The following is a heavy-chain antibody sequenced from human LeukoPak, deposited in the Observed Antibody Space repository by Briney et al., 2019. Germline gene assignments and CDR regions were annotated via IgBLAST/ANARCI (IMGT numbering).Heavy chain of an antibody. J-gene: IGHJ4*02. D-gene: IGHD3-22*01. CDR1: GFSLSTSGMC. CDR3: ARSYYDSSGLYFGY. V-gene: IGHV2-70*20. Sequence: SGPTLVNPTQTLTLTCTFSGFSLSTSGMCVSWDRQPPGKALEWLALIDWDDDKYYSTSLKTRLTISKDTSKNQVVLTMTNMDPVDTATYYCARSYYDSSGLYFGYWGRGTLVTVSS. CDR2: IDWDDDK.